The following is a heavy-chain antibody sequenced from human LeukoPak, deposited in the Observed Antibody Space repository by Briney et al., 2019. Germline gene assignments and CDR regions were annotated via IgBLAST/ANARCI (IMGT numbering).Heavy chain of an antibody. CDR1: GFTFSSHW. CDR3: ASETNKGHAFDI. Sequence: GGSLRLSCAASGFTFSSHWMHWVRQAPGKGLVWVSRIKPDGSTYYADSVKGRFTVSRDNAKNTLYLQMNSLTAEDTAVYYCASETNKGHAFDIWGQGTMVTVSS. J-gene: IGHJ3*02. V-gene: IGHV3-74*01. D-gene: IGHD1-14*01. CDR2: IKPDGST.